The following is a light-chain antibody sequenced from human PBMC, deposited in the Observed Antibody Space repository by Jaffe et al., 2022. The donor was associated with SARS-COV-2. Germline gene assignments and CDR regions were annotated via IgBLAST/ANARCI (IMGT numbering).Light chain of an antibody. CDR1: QSLLHENGHNY. CDR2: LGS. J-gene: IGKJ3*01. V-gene: IGKV2-28*01. CDR3: KQGRPGAGVT. Sequence: DIVMTQSPLSLPVTPGEPASISCKSSQSLLHENGHNYLDWYLQKPGQSPQLLIFLGSNRASGVPDRFSGGGSGTDFSLKISRVEAEDVGVYYCKQGRPGAGVTFGPGTKVEIK.